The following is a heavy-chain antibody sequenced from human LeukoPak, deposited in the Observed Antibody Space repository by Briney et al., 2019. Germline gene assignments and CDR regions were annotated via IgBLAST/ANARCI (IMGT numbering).Heavy chain of an antibody. V-gene: IGHV4-59*01. CDR3: ARGGRDYGDNQRIHYYYYYMDV. CDR1: GGSISSYY. Sequence: SETLSLTCTVSGGSISSYYWSWIRQPPGKGLEWIGYIYYSGSTNYNPSLKSRVTISVDTSKNQFSLKLSSVTAADTAVYYCARGGRDYGDNQRIHYYYYYMDVWGKGTTVTVSS. CDR2: IYYSGST. J-gene: IGHJ6*03. D-gene: IGHD4-23*01.